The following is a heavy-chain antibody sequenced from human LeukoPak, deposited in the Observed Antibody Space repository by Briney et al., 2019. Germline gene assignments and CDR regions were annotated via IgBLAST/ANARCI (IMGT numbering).Heavy chain of an antibody. Sequence: SETLCLTCAASGCSMSSYCWSWIRQPPGKGLEWIGYVSSSGSTNYNPSLKSRVTISVDTSKNKFSLKLSSVTAADTAVYFCARGGSTQYYYWGQGTLVTVSS. J-gene: IGHJ4*02. CDR3: ARGGSTQYYY. CDR1: GCSMSSYC. V-gene: IGHV4-59*01. CDR2: VSSSGST. D-gene: IGHD2-15*01.